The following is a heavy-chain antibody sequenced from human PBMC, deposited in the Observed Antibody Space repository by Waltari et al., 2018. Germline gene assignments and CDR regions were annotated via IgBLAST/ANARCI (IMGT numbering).Heavy chain of an antibody. CDR2: INPRNGET. J-gene: IGHJ4*02. V-gene: IGHV1-2*02. CDR3: AREGSHLTTVNDY. Sequence: LVQSGAEVKKPGASVKVSRKTSGYTFSAYYSHWVRQAPGQGLEWMGWINPRNGETKYTQKFHGRVTMTRDTSINTAYMELSSLIFDDTAVYYCAREGSHLTTVNDYWGQGTLVIVSS. D-gene: IGHD4-4*01. CDR1: GYTFSAYY.